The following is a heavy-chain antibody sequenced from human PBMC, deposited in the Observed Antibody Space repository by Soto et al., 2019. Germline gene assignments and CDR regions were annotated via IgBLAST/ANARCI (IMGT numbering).Heavy chain of an antibody. CDR2: IYYSGST. Sequence: QVQLQESGPGLVKPSQTLSLTYTVSGGSISSGGYYWSWIRQHPGKGLEWIGYIYYSGSTYYNPSLKSRGTISVDTSKNQFSLKLSSVTAADTAVYYCARDKSGYSYYYFDYWGQGTLVTVSS. CDR1: GGSISSGGYY. J-gene: IGHJ4*02. D-gene: IGHD5-18*01. CDR3: ARDKSGYSYYYFDY. V-gene: IGHV4-31*03.